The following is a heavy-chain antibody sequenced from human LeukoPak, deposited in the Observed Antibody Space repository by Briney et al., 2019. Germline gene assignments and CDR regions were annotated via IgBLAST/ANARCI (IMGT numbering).Heavy chain of an antibody. V-gene: IGHV4-59*01. CDR3: ARSETQQLVRVHYYYYMDV. D-gene: IGHD6-13*01. J-gene: IGHJ6*03. CDR1: GGSISSYY. CDR2: IYYSGST. Sequence: PSETLSLTCTVSGGSISSYYWSWIRQPPGKGLEWIGYIYYSGSTNYNPSLKSRVTISVDTSKNQFSLKLSSVTAADTAVYYCARSETQQLVRVHYYYYMDVWGKGTTVTVSS.